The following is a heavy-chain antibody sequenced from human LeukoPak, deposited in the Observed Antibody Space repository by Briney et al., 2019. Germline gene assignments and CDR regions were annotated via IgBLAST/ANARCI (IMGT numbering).Heavy chain of an antibody. CDR2: INPDSGGT. Sequence: GASVKVSCKASGYTFTGYYMHWVRQAPGQGLEWMGWINPDSGGTNYAQKFQGRVTMTRDTSISTAYMELSRLRSDDTAVYYCARDLILWFGVLPDAFDIWGQGTIVTVSS. CDR1: GYTFTGYY. CDR3: ARDLILWFGVLPDAFDI. D-gene: IGHD3-10*01. J-gene: IGHJ3*02. V-gene: IGHV1-2*02.